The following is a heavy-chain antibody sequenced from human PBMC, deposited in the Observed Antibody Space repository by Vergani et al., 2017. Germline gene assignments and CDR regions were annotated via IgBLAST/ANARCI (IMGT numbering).Heavy chain of an antibody. D-gene: IGHD1-1*01. CDR3: ARHTTYTDS. J-gene: IGHJ4*02. V-gene: IGHV5-51*01. Sequence: EVQLLQSGAAVKKPGESLKISCKASGYRFSDYWIGWVRQMPGKGLEWMGIIFPGDSNPRYNPSIQGRVTISADKSISTAFLQWDSLKASDTALYYCARHTTYTDSWGQGALVTVSS. CDR2: IFPGDSNP. CDR1: GYRFSDYW.